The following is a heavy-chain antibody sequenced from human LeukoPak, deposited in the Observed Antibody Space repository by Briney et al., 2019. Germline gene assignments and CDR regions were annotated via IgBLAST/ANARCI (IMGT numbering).Heavy chain of an antibody. V-gene: IGHV4-59*01. CDR2: IYYSGST. CDR1: GGSISSYY. D-gene: IGHD3-22*01. CDR3: ARDGATYYDSSGNWFDP. Sequence: SETLSLTCTVSGGSISSYYWSWIRQPPGKGLEWIGYIYYSGSTNYNPSLKSRVTISVDTSKNQFSLKLSSVTAADTAVYYCARDGATYYDSSGNWFDPWGQGTLVTVSS. J-gene: IGHJ5*02.